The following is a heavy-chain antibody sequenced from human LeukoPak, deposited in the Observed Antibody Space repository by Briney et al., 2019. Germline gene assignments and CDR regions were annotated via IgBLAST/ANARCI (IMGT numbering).Heavy chain of an antibody. CDR1: GFTFDDYV. Sequence: GGPLRLSCAASGFTFDDYVMHWVRQAPGKGLEWVSGISWNSGSIGYADSAKGRFTISRDNAKNSLYLQMNSLRAEDTALYYCAKATSSGYSNFDYWGQGTLVTVSS. V-gene: IGHV3-9*01. D-gene: IGHD3-22*01. CDR2: ISWNSGSI. J-gene: IGHJ4*02. CDR3: AKATSSGYSNFDY.